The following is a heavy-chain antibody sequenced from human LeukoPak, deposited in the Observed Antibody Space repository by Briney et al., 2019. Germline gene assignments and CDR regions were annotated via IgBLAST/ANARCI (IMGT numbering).Heavy chain of an antibody. D-gene: IGHD3-16*01. J-gene: IGHJ1*01. Sequence: PSETLSLTCTVSGGSISSYYWSWTRQPAGKGLEWIGRIYTSGSTNYNPSLKSRVAMSVDTSKNQFSLKLSSVTAADTAVYYCARETYDIQYFQHWGQGTLVTVSS. CDR1: GGSISSYY. CDR3: ARETYDIQYFQH. V-gene: IGHV4-4*07. CDR2: IYTSGST.